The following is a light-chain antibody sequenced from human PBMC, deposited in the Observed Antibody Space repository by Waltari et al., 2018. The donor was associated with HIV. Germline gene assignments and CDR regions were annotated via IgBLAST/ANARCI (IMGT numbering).Light chain of an antibody. V-gene: IGKV1-39*01. CDR3: QQTYYTPRG. CDR2: AAT. J-gene: IGKJ2*03. CDR1: QRISSY. Sequence: DIQVTQSPSALSASVGDRVTITCRASQRISSYINWYQQRPGRAPRLLIYAATTLQRGVPSRFSGSGFGTHFTLTINSVQPEDFAVYYCQQTYYTPRGFGQETKLDFK.